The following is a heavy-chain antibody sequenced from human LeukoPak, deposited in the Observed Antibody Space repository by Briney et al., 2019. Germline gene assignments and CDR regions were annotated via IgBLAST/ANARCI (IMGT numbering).Heavy chain of an antibody. CDR3: ARSQGYSYAEDHYGMDV. V-gene: IGHV5-51*01. CDR2: IYPGDSDT. D-gene: IGHD5-18*01. Sequence: GESLKISCKGSGYSFTSYWIGWVRQMPGKGLEWMGIIYPGDSDTRYSPSFQGQVTISADKSISTAYLQWSSLKASDTAMYYCARSQGYSYAEDHYGMDVWGQGTTVTVSS. J-gene: IGHJ6*02. CDR1: GYSFTSYW.